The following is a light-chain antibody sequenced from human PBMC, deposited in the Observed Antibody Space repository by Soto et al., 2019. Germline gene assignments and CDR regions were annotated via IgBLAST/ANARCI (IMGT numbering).Light chain of an antibody. CDR2: DVS. J-gene: IGLJ2*01. V-gene: IGLV2-14*01. CDR3: SSYTGSSTYVV. CDR1: SSDVGGYNY. Sequence: QSALTQPASVSGSPGQSITISCTGTSSDVGGYNYVSWYQQHPGKAPKLMIYDVSSRPSGVSNRFSGSKSANTDSMTISGLQAEDEADYYCSSYTGSSTYVVFGGGTKLAVL.